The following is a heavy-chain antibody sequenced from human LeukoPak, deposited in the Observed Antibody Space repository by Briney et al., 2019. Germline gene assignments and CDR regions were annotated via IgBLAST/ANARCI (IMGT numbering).Heavy chain of an antibody. CDR1: GFTFSSYS. V-gene: IGHV3-48*01. Sequence: GGSLRLSCAASGFTFSSYSMNWDRQAPGKGLEWVSYISSSSSTIYYADSVKGRFTISRDNAKNSLYLQMNSLRAEDTAVYYCARGGAVAGPNWFDPWGQGTLVTVSS. J-gene: IGHJ5*02. CDR2: ISSSSSTI. D-gene: IGHD6-19*01. CDR3: ARGGAVAGPNWFDP.